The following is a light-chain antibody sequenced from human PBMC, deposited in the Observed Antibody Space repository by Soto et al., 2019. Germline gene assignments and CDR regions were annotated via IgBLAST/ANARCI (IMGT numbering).Light chain of an antibody. V-gene: IGKV1-5*03. CDR3: QHYNTCSGT. CDR2: KAS. Sequence: DIQMTQSPSTLSASVGDRVTITCRASQRISSWLAWYQQKPGKAPKLLIYKASSLESGVPSRFSGSGSGTDFTLTISSLQPDDFATYYRQHYNTCSGTFGQGTKVEVK. CDR1: QRISSW. J-gene: IGKJ1*01.